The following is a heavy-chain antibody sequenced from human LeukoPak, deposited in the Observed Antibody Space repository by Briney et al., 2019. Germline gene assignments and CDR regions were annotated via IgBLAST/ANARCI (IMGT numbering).Heavy chain of an antibody. CDR1: GFTFSSYA. Sequence: GSLRLSCAASGFTFSSYAMHWVRQAPGKGLEYVSAISSNGGSTYYANSVKGRFTISRDNSKNTLYLQMGSLRAEDMAVYYCVRWELPDAFDIWGQGTMVTVSS. D-gene: IGHD1-26*01. J-gene: IGHJ3*02. CDR2: ISSNGGST. CDR3: VRWELPDAFDI. V-gene: IGHV3-64*01.